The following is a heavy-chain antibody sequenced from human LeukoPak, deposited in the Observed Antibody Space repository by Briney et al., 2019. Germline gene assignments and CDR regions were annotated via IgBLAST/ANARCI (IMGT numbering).Heavy chain of an antibody. J-gene: IGHJ4*02. Sequence: GGSLRLSCTPSGFTFSSYAMSWVRQAPGKGLEWVSAISGSGGSTYYADSVKGRFTISRDNSKNTLYLQVNSLRAEDTAVYYCATYLGATTASFDYWGQGTLVTVSS. CDR2: ISGSGGST. CDR3: ATYLGATTASFDY. V-gene: IGHV3-23*01. CDR1: GFTFSSYA. D-gene: IGHD1-26*01.